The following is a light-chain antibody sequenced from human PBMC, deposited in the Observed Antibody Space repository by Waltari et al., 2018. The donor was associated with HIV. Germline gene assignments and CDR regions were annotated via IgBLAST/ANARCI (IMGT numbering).Light chain of an antibody. J-gene: IGLJ1*01. V-gene: IGLV3-25*03. Sequence: SYELTQPPSVSVSPGQTARITCSGDALPKQNAYWYQQKPGQAPVLVIYKDSERPSGIPERFSGASSGTTVTLTISRVQAEDEADYYGQSADSSGTYVLGTGTKVTVL. CDR1: ALPKQN. CDR2: KDS. CDR3: QSADSSGTYV.